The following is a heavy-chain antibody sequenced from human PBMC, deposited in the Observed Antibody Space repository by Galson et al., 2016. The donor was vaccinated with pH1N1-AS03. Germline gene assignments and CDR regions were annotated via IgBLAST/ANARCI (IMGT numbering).Heavy chain of an antibody. D-gene: IGHD2-2*01. V-gene: IGHV1-2*04. CDR3: AKDPRGPCTTATCPTTYYFGMDV. CDR1: GYIFTGFY. Sequence: SVKVSCKASGYIFTGFYVHWVRQAPGQGLEWMGWINTDSGVTNYAQKFEAWVTMTRDTSVSTAYMELYGLKSDDTAVYYCAKDPRGPCTTATCPTTYYFGMDVWGQGTTVIVSS. J-gene: IGHJ6*02. CDR2: INTDSGVT.